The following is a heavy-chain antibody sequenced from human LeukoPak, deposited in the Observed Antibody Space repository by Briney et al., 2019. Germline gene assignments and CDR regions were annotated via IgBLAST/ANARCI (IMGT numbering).Heavy chain of an antibody. V-gene: IGHV4-39*01. CDR1: GGSISSSSYY. Sequence: SETLSLTCTVSGGSISSSSYYWGWIRQPPGQGLEWIGSIYYSGSTYYNPSLKSRVTISVDTSKNQFSLKLSSVTAADTAVYYCARQGVYSSGIDYFDYWGQGTLVTVSS. J-gene: IGHJ4*02. CDR2: IYYSGST. D-gene: IGHD6-19*01. CDR3: ARQGVYSSGIDYFDY.